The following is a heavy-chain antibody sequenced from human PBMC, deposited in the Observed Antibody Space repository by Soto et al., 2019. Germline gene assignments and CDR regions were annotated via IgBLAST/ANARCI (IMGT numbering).Heavy chain of an antibody. D-gene: IGHD7-27*01. CDR1: GGSISSGGYY. V-gene: IGHV4-31*03. Sequence: LSLTCTVSGGSISSGGYYWSWIRQHPGKGLEWIGYIYYSGSTYYNPSLKSRVTISVDTSKNQFSLKLSSVTAADTAVYYCARDSQPLGAHQSFDYWGQGTLVTVSS. CDR3: ARDSQPLGAHQSFDY. J-gene: IGHJ4*02. CDR2: IYYSGST.